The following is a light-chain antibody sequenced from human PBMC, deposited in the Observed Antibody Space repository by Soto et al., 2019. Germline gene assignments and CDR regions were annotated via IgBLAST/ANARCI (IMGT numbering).Light chain of an antibody. J-gene: IGLJ2*01. CDR1: RSDVGGYDY. CDR2: DVI. V-gene: IGLV2-11*01. CDR3: CSYAGSYNVV. Sequence: QSALTQPRSVSGSPGQSVTISCTGTRSDVGGYDYVSWYQQYPGKAPKLMIYDVIKRPSGVPDRFSGSKSGNTASLTISGLQAEDEADYYCCSYAGSYNVVFGGGTKHTVL.